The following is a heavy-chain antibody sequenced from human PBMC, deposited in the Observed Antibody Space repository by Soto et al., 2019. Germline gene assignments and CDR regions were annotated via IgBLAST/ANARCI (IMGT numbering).Heavy chain of an antibody. CDR3: ARLPAEGVIAGGAMDV. J-gene: IGHJ6*02. CDR2: IYTSGST. V-gene: IGHV4-4*07. Sequence: PSETLSLTCTVSGGSISSYYWSWIRQPAGKGLEWIGRIYTSGSTNYNPSLKSRVTMSVDTSKNQFSLKLSSVTAADTAVYYCARLPAEGVIAGGAMDVWGQGTTVTVSS. CDR1: GGSISSYY. D-gene: IGHD2-8*01.